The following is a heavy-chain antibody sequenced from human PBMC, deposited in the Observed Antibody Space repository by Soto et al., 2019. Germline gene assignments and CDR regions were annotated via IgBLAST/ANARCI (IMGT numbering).Heavy chain of an antibody. Sequence: PSETLCLTCTVSGGSISGRGGYWGWIRQPPGKGLEWIGTIYYSGSTYYNPSLKSRVTISVDTSKNQFSPKLSSVTAADTAVYYCATSNWFDPWGQGILVTVSS. CDR2: IYYSGST. CDR3: ATSNWFDP. V-gene: IGHV4-39*01. J-gene: IGHJ5*02. CDR1: GGSISGRGGY.